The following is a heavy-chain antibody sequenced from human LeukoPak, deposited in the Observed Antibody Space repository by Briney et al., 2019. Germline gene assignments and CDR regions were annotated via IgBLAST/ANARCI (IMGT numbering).Heavy chain of an antibody. CDR3: AREWRLGGDDWDIPY. CDR1: GYTFTGYY. V-gene: IGHV1-2*02. J-gene: IGHJ4*02. Sequence: GASVNVSCKASGYTFTGYYMQWVRQAPGQGLEWMGWINPNSGGTNYAQKFQGRVTMTRDTSISTAYMGLSRLRSDDTAVYYCAREWRLGGDDWDIPYWGQGTLVTVSS. CDR2: INPNSGGT. D-gene: IGHD3-9*01.